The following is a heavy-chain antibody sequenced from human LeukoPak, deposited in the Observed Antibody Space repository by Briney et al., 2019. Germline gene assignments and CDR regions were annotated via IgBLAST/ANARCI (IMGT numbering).Heavy chain of an antibody. D-gene: IGHD3-22*01. CDR3: AKGGDDSSGPDYYYYMDV. CDR1: GFTFDDYA. CDR2: ISWDGGST. V-gene: IGHV3-43D*03. Sequence: GGSLRLSCAASGFTFDDYAMHWVRQAPGKGLEWVSLISWDGGSTYYADSVKGRFTISRDNSKNSLYLQMNSLRAEDTALYYCAKGGDDSSGPDYYYYMDVWGKGTTVTVSS. J-gene: IGHJ6*03.